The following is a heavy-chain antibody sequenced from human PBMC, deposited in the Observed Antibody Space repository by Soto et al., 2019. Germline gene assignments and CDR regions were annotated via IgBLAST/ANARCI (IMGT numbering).Heavy chain of an antibody. Sequence: EVQVVESGGDLVKPGGSLRLSCTASGFTFTNAWLGWVRLAPGKGLEWIGRIKSKTDGGTTDYAAPVKGRFTISRDDSKNTVFLQMSRLKTEDTAVYYCTTDGGIAVRPLFDYWGQGTLVTVSP. CDR3: TTDGGIAVRPLFDY. CDR2: IKSKTDGGTT. CDR1: GFTFTNAW. D-gene: IGHD6-6*01. J-gene: IGHJ4*02. V-gene: IGHV3-15*01.